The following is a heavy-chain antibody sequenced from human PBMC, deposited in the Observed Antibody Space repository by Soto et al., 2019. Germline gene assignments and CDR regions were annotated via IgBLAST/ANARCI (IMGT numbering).Heavy chain of an antibody. J-gene: IGHJ4*02. D-gene: IGHD3-22*01. V-gene: IGHV4-39*01. CDR2: VYYSGHT. Sequence: QLQLQESGPGLVKASETLSLTCTVSGGSITGTTSYWGWIRQSPGTGLEWIGSVYYSGHTYENPSLKSRVTISVDTSKNHFSLNLSSVTAADTAVYYCARQKVYSDTHHFDYWGQGTLVTVSS. CDR1: GGSITGTTSY. CDR3: ARQKVYSDTHHFDY.